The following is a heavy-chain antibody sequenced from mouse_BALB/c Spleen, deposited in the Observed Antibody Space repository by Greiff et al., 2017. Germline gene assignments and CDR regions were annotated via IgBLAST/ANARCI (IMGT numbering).Heavy chain of an antibody. Sequence: QVQLQQPGAELVKPGAPVKLSCKASGYTFTSYWMNWVKQRPGRGLEWIGRIDPSDSETHYNQKFKDKATLTVDKSSSTAYIQLSSLTSEDSAVYYCARDGGYDLFDYWGQGTTLTVSS. J-gene: IGHJ2*01. D-gene: IGHD2-2*01. V-gene: IGHV1-69*02. CDR3: ARDGGYDLFDY. CDR2: IDPSDSET. CDR1: GYTFTSYW.